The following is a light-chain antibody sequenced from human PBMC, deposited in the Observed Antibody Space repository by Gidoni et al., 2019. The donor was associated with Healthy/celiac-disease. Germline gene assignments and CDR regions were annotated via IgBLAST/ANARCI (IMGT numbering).Light chain of an antibody. CDR3: QQYNNWPPA. Sequence: TVLPQSPATLSVSPGERATLSCRASQSVSSNFAWYQQKPGQAPRLLIYGASTRATGIPARFSGSGSGTEFTLTISSLQSEDFAVYYCQQYNNWPPAFXQXTRLEIK. CDR1: QSVSSN. CDR2: GAS. J-gene: IGKJ5*01. V-gene: IGKV3-15*01.